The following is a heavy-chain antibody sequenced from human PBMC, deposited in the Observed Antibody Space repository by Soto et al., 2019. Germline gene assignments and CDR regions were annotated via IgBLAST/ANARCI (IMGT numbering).Heavy chain of an antibody. D-gene: IGHD4-17*01. CDR1: EFIFNNYA. Sequence: EVQLLDSGGGLAQPGGSLRVSCAASEFIFNNYAMNWVRQAPGEGLQWVAVISASGASTYYADSVKGRFIISRDNSKNTLFLQTNSLRAEDTAIYYWAKVPLRPYYVDYWGRGTLVTVSS. J-gene: IGHJ4*02. CDR3: AKVPLRPYYVDY. CDR2: ISASGAST. V-gene: IGHV3-23*01.